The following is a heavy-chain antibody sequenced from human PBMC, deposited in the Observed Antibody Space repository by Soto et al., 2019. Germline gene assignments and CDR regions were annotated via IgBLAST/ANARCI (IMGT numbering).Heavy chain of an antibody. D-gene: IGHD3-16*01. CDR2: ISAYNGNT. CDR1: GYTFTSYG. CDR3: ARVPPSPKIAYLDGFNI. J-gene: IGHJ3*02. V-gene: IGHV1-18*01. Sequence: ASVKVSCKASGYTFTSYGISWVRQAPGQGLEWMGWISAYNGNTNYAQKLQGRVTMTTDTSTSTAYMELRSLRSDDTAVYFFARVPPSPKIAYLDGFNIWGQGTMVTGSS.